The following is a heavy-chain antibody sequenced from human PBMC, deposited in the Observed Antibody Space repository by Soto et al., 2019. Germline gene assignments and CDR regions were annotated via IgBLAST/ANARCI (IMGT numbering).Heavy chain of an antibody. V-gene: IGHV4-34*01. Sequence: SETLSLTCAVYGGSFSGYYWSWIRQPPGKGLEWIGEINHSGSTNYNPSLKSRVTISADTSKNQFSLKLSSVTAADTAVYYCARGKAAAGTSGFDYWGQGTLVTVSS. J-gene: IGHJ4*02. CDR2: INHSGST. CDR1: GGSFSGYY. CDR3: ARGKAAAGTSGFDY. D-gene: IGHD6-13*01.